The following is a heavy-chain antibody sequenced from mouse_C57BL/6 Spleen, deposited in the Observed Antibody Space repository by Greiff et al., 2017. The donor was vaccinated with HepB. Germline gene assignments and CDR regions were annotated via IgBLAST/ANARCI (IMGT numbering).Heavy chain of an antibody. Sequence: VQLQQSGPGLVKPSQSLSLTCSVTGYSITSGYYWNWIRQFPGNKLEWMGYISYDGSNNYNPSLKNRISITRDTSKNQFFLKLNSVTTEDTATYYCAREPVGGYFDVWGTGTTVTVAS. CDR3: AREPVGGYFDV. J-gene: IGHJ1*03. V-gene: IGHV3-6*01. CDR2: ISYDGSN. CDR1: GYSITSGYY. D-gene: IGHD3-1*01.